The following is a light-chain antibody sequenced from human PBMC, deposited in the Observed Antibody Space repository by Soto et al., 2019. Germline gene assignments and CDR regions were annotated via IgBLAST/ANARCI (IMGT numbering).Light chain of an antibody. CDR1: SSNIGAGYD. Sequence: QSALTQPPSVSGAPGQRVTISCTGSSSNIGAGYDVHWYQQLPGTAPKLLIYGNSNRPSGVPDRFSGSKSGTSASLAITGVQAEDEADYYCQSYDSSRSGYVVFGGGTKLTVL. CDR3: QSYDSSRSGYVV. CDR2: GNS. V-gene: IGLV1-40*01. J-gene: IGLJ2*01.